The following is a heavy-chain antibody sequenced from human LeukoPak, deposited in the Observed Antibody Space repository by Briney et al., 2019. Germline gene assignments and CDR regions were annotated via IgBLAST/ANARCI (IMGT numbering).Heavy chain of an antibody. CDR2: MNPNSGNT. CDR3: ARQSRVIAAASDY. Sequence: ASVKVSCKASGYTFTSYDINWVRQATGQGLEWMGWMNPNSGNTGYAQKFQGRVTMTRNTSISTAYMELSSLRSEDTAVYYCARQSRVIAAASDYWGQGTLVPVSS. V-gene: IGHV1-8*01. CDR1: GYTFTSYD. D-gene: IGHD6-13*01. J-gene: IGHJ4*02.